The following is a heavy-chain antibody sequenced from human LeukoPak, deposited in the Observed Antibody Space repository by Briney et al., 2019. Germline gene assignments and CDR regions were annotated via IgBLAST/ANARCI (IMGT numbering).Heavy chain of an antibody. CDR3: ARGKVLATTHFDY. V-gene: IGHV3-11*01. Sequence: GGSLRLSCIASGFTFSDYYMSWIRQAPGKGLEWISYISSSSTPIYYADSVKGRFTVSRDNAKNSLYLQMNSLRPENTAVYYCARGKVLATTHFDYWGQGTLVTVSS. CDR1: GFTFSDYY. D-gene: IGHD5-12*01. J-gene: IGHJ4*02. CDR2: ISSSSTPI.